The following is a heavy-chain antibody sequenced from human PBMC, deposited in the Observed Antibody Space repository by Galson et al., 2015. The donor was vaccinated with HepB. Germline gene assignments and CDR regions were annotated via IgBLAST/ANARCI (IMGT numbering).Heavy chain of an antibody. CDR2: IYYSGST. Sequence: TLSLTCTISGDSVSGRPNFWSWIRQPPGKGPEWIGYIYYSGSTKYNPSLKSRLTMSVDTSKNQLSLKLTSVIPADTAIYYCARDGRGTRRSGWYFDYWGQGILDTVSS. CDR3: ARDGRGTRRSGWYFDY. V-gene: IGHV4-61*01. CDR1: GDSVSGRPNF. D-gene: IGHD6-19*01. J-gene: IGHJ4*02.